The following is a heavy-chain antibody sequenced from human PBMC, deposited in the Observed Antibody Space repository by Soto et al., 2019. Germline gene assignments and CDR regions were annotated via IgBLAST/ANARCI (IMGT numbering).Heavy chain of an antibody. J-gene: IGHJ5*02. CDR1: GFTFGTYA. CDR2: ISTTGGTT. CDR3: EKGTISAFLNWYDP. D-gene: IGHD3-10*01. Sequence: GGSLRLSWAASGFTFGTYAMAWVRQAPGKGLDWVAAISTTGGTTYYADSVKGRFSTASNNPKTTMNMAMNSLSAENSAVSYCEKGTISAFLNWYDPWGQGTLVTVSS. V-gene: IGHV3-23*01.